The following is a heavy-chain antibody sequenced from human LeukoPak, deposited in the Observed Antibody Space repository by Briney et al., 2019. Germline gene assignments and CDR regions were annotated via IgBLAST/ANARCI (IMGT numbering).Heavy chain of an antibody. J-gene: IGHJ4*02. D-gene: IGHD1-26*01. CDR2: IIPILGIA. CDR3: ARDRRSGSYYVAGDY. Sequence: ASVKVSCKASGGTFSSYAISWVRQAPGQGLEWMGRIIPILGIANYAQKFRGRVTITADKSTSTAYMELSSLRSEDTAVYYCARDRRSGSYYVAGDYWGQGTLVTVSS. CDR1: GGTFSSYA. V-gene: IGHV1-69*04.